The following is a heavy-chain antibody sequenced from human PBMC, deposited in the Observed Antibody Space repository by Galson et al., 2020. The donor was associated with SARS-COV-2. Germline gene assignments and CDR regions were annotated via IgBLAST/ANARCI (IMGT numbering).Heavy chain of an antibody. Sequence: SETLSLTCTVSGGSVSSTNYHWSWIRQPPGQGLAWIGYIYYSGSTNYNTSLQSRVTISIDTSKNQFSLRLSSVTAADTALYYCARSLRLGSAWQTPARSGYYFDSWGQGTLVTVSS. J-gene: IGHJ4*02. D-gene: IGHD6-19*01. CDR1: GGSVSSTNYH. CDR2: IYYSGST. CDR3: ARSLRLGSAWQTPARSGYYFDS. V-gene: IGHV4-61*01.